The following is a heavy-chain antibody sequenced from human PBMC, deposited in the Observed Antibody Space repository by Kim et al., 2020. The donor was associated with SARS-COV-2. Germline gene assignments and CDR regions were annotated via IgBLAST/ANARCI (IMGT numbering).Heavy chain of an antibody. D-gene: IGHD5-18*01. J-gene: IGHJ6*02. CDR2: IYYSGST. CDR3: ARDSGYSYGYDYYGMDV. Sequence: SETLSLTCTVSGGSISSYYWSWIRQPPGKGLEWIGYIYYSGSTNYNPSLKSRVTISVDTSKNQFSLKLSSVTAADTAVYYCARDSGYSYGYDYYGMDVWGQGTTVTVSS. CDR1: GGSISSYY. V-gene: IGHV4-59*01.